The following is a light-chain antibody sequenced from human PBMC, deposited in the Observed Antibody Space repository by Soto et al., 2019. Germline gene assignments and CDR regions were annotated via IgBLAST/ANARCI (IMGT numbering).Light chain of an antibody. CDR2: EVT. CDR3: SSYTGSSTLVI. CDR1: SSDIGAYNY. J-gene: IGLJ2*01. V-gene: IGLV2-14*01. Sequence: QSVLTQPASVSGSPGQSITISCTGTSSDIGAYNYVSWYQQIPDKAPKLIIYEVTNRPSGISNRFSASKSGNTASLTISGLQAEDEADYYCSSYTGSSTLVIFSGGTKLTVL.